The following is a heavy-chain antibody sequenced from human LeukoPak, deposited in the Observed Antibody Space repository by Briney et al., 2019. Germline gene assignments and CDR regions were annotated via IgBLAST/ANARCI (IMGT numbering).Heavy chain of an antibody. Sequence: NPGGSLRLSCAASGFTFSTYSMNWVRQAPGKGLEWVSFISSSNNYIYYADSVKGRFTISRDNAKNSLYLQVNSLRAEDTAVYYCARAGQWPSDAFDIWGQGTMVTVSS. CDR1: GFTFSTYS. D-gene: IGHD6-19*01. CDR2: ISSSNNYI. CDR3: ARAGQWPSDAFDI. J-gene: IGHJ3*02. V-gene: IGHV3-21*01.